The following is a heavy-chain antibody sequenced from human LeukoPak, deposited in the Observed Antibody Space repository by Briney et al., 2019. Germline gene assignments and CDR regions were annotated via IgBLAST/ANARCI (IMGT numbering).Heavy chain of an antibody. J-gene: IGHJ4*02. D-gene: IGHD3-9*01. Sequence: GGSPRLSCAASGFTFSSYGMHWVRQAPGKGLEWVAVIWYDGSNQFYADSVKGRFTISRDNSKNTLYLQMSSLRAEDTALYYCARGGVLTGYYTPYYFDYWGQGTLVTVSS. CDR2: IWYDGSNQ. V-gene: IGHV3-33*01. CDR3: ARGGVLTGYYTPYYFDY. CDR1: GFTFSSYG.